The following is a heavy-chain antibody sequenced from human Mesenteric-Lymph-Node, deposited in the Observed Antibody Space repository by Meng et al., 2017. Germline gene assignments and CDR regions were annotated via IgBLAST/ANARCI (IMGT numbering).Heavy chain of an antibody. J-gene: IGHJ3*02. V-gene: IGHV3-7*01. CDR3: ARGPARANAFDT. CDR2: IKQDGSEK. Sequence: GEALMISWVASGFIFSSYWMTWVRQAPGKGLEWVANIKQDGSEKYYVDSVKGRFTISRGNAKNSLYLQMNTLRVEDTAVYYCARGPARANAFDTWGQGTMVTVSS. CDR1: GFIFSSYW.